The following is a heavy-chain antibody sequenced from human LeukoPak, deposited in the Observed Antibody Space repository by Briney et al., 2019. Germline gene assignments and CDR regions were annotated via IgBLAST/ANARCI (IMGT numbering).Heavy chain of an antibody. V-gene: IGHV3-74*01. D-gene: IGHD2/OR15-2a*01. CDR1: GTYW. CDR2: INSDGSWT. CDR3: VTFYETY. J-gene: IGHJ4*02. Sequence: PGGFLRLSCAASGTYWMHWVRQAPGKGPVWVSHINSDGSWTGYADSVKGRFTISKDNAKNTVSLQMNNLRAEDTAVYYCVTFYETYWGRGTLVTVSS.